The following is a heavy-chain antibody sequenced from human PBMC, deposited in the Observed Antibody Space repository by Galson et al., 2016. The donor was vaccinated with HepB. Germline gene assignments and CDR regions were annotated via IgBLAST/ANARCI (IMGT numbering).Heavy chain of an antibody. CDR2: IFHSGNT. Sequence: SETLSLTCDVSGGSISSSNWWSWVRQPPGKGLQWIGEIFHSGNTNYNPSLKSRVSISVDKSKNQFSLKLSSVTAADTAVYYCARGDFVVVPATTYFYYGMDVWGQGTTVTVSS. D-gene: IGHD2-2*01. J-gene: IGHJ6*02. V-gene: IGHV4-4*02. CDR3: ARGDFVVVPATTYFYYGMDV. CDR1: GGSISSSNW.